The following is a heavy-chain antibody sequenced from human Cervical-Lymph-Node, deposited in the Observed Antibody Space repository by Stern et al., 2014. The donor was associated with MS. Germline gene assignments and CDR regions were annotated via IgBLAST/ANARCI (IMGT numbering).Heavy chain of an antibody. CDR1: GDTFSTSL. D-gene: IGHD3-16*01. CDR3: ASGVGGSHYFDY. CDR2: IIPSFGTP. Sequence: VQLVVAGAEGKKPGSSGKVSCKASGDTFSTSLITWVRQAPGQGPEWMGGIIPSFGTPNYARRFQGRVTITADESTNTAYMELSSLRSDDTAVYYCASGVGGSHYFDYWGQGTLVTVSS. J-gene: IGHJ4*02. V-gene: IGHV1-69*01.